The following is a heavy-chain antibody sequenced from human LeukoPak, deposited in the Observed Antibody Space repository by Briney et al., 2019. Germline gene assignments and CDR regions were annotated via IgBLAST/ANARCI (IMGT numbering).Heavy chain of an antibody. CDR1: GGSISSGDYY. Sequence: SETLSLTCTVSGGSISSGDYYWSWIRQHPGKGLEWIGYIYYSGSTYYNPSLKSRVTISVDTSKNQFSLKLSSVTAADTAVYYCAREVEQQLAFDYWGQGTLVTVSS. CDR2: IYYSGST. J-gene: IGHJ4*02. V-gene: IGHV4-31*03. CDR3: AREVEQQLAFDY. D-gene: IGHD6-13*01.